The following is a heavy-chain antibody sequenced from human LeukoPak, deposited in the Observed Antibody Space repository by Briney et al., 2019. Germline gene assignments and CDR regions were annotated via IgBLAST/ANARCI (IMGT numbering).Heavy chain of an antibody. V-gene: IGHV3-9*03. CDR2: ISWNSGSI. CDR1: GFTFDDYA. D-gene: IGHD6-19*01. J-gene: IGHJ3*02. CDR3: AKDIGYSSGWYSAFDI. Sequence: GGSLRLSCAASGFTFDDYAMHWVRQAPGKGLEWVSGISWNSGSIGYADSVKGRSTISRDNAKNSLYLQMNSLRAEDMALYYCAKDIGYSSGWYSAFDIWGQGTMVTVSS.